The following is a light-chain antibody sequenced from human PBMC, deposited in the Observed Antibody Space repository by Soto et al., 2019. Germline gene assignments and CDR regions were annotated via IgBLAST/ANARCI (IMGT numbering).Light chain of an antibody. CDR2: DVS. Sequence: DIKMTKSPATLSSSEGDRVTITCRASQSIGDSLAWYTQKPGKAPYLLISDVSSLERGVPSRFRGSGSGTEFTLTISSMQPDDFETLYCQQYNGYSRTFGQGTNVDIK. CDR3: QQYNGYSRT. V-gene: IGKV1-5*01. J-gene: IGKJ1*01. CDR1: QSIGDS.